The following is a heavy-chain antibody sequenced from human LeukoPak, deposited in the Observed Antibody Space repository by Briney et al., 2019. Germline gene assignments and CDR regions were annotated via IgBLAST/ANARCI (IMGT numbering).Heavy chain of an antibody. J-gene: IGHJ3*02. V-gene: IGHV4-4*02. Sequence: SGTLSLTCAVSGGSISSSNWWSWVRPPPGKGLEWIGEIYHSGSTNYNPSLKSRVTISVDKSKNQFSLKLSSVTAADTAVYYCARLVRIAVAGRAAFDIWGQGTMVTVSS. CDR1: GGSISSSNW. D-gene: IGHD6-19*01. CDR3: ARLVRIAVAGRAAFDI. CDR2: IYHSGST.